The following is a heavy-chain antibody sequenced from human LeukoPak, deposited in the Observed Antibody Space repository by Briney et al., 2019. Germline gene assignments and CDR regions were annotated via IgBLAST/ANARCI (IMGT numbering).Heavy chain of an antibody. Sequence: GAALQISCKGSGSSFTSYWIGWGRQMPGKGLGWMGIIYPGDSDTRYSPSFQGQVTISADKSISTAYLQWSSLKASDTAMYYCARTPPYCRSSTSCFRGGMDVWGQGTTVTVSS. CDR3: ARTPPYCRSSTSCFRGGMDV. V-gene: IGHV5-51*01. CDR2: IYPGDSDT. D-gene: IGHD2-2*01. CDR1: GSSFTSYW. J-gene: IGHJ6*02.